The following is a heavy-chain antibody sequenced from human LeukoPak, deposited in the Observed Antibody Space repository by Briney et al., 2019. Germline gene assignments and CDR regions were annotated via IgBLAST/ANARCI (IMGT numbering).Heavy chain of an antibody. V-gene: IGHV3-30*18. CDR2: ISYDGSNK. CDR3: VKDYYYDSSGYSYYFDF. J-gene: IGHJ4*02. D-gene: IGHD3-22*01. Sequence: GGSLRLSCAASGFTFSSYGMHWVRQAPGKGLEWVAVISYDGSNKYYADSVKGRFTISRDNSNNTLYLQMNSLRAEDTAVYYCVKDYYYDSSGYSYYFDFWGQGTLVTVSS. CDR1: GFTFSSYG.